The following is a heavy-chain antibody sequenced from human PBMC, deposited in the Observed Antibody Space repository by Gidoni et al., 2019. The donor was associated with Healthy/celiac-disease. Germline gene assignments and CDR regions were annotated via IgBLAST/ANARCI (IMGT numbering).Heavy chain of an antibody. Sequence: QMQLVQSGAEVTNPGSSVKVSCKASDGTFSRYAISWVRQAPGQGLEWMGGIIPIFGTANYAQKFQGRVTITADKSTSTAYMELSSLRSEDTAVYYCAREGDYGGNSGFDYWGQGTLVTVSS. D-gene: IGHD4-17*01. V-gene: IGHV1-69*06. CDR3: AREGDYGGNSGFDY. CDR1: DGTFSRYA. J-gene: IGHJ4*02. CDR2: IIPIFGTA.